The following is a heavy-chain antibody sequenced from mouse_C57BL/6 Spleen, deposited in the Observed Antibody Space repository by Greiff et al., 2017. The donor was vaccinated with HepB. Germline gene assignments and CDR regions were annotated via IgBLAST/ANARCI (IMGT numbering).Heavy chain of an antibody. CDR3: ARYPYYGSSFYYAMDY. J-gene: IGHJ4*01. D-gene: IGHD1-1*01. CDR2: IYPRSGNT. CDR1: GYTFTSYG. Sequence: VQLQQSGAELARPGASVKLSCKASGYTFTSYGISWVKQRTGQGLEWIGEIYPRSGNTYYNEKFKGKATLTADKSSSTAYMELRSLTSEASAVYFCARYPYYGSSFYYAMDYWGQGTSVTVSS. V-gene: IGHV1-81*01.